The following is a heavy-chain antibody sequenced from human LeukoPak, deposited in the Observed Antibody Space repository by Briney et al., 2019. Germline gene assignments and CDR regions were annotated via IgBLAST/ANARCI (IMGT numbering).Heavy chain of an antibody. CDR1: GFTFSSYA. Sequence: PGGSLRLSCVVSGFTFSSYAMSWVRQAPGKGLEWVSAISGSGGSTYYADSVKGRFTISRDNSKNTLYLQMNSLRAEDTAVYYCAKGGDSSGYYYYFDYWGQGTLVTVSS. J-gene: IGHJ4*02. V-gene: IGHV3-23*01. D-gene: IGHD3-22*01. CDR3: AKGGDSSGYYYYFDY. CDR2: ISGSGGST.